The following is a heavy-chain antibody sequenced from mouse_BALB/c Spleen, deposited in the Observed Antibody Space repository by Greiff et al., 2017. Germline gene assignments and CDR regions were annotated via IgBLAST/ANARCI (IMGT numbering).Heavy chain of an antibody. CDR3: ANGYRAMDY. CDR2: ISYDGSN. V-gene: IGHV3-6*02. Sequence: DVQLQESGPGLVKPSQSLSLTCSVTGYSITSGYYWNWIRQFPGNKLEWMGYISYDGSNNYNPSLKNRISITRDTSKNQFFLKLNSVTTEDTATYYCANGYRAMDYWGQGTSVTVSS. D-gene: IGHD2-2*01. J-gene: IGHJ4*01. CDR1: GYSITSGYY.